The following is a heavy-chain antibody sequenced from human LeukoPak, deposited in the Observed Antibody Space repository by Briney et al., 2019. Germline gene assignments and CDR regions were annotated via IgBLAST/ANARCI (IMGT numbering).Heavy chain of an antibody. CDR2: ISTSGSTI. D-gene: IGHD1-26*01. CDR1: GFTFSNYE. J-gene: IGHJ4*02. V-gene: IGHV3-48*03. Sequence: PGGSLRRSCTASGFTFSNYELNWVRQAPGKGLEWVSYISTSGSTIDYADSVKGRFTISRDNAKNSLYLQMNSLRAGDTAIYYCARGGSVSYYFDYWGQGTLVTVSS. CDR3: ARGGSVSYYFDY.